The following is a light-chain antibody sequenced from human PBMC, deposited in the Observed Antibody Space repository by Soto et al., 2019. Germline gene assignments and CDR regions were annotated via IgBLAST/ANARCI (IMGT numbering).Light chain of an antibody. CDR1: SSNIGAGYD. Sequence: QSVLTQPPSVSGAPGQRVTISCTGSSSNIGAGYDVHWYQQLPGTAPKLLIYDNSNRPSGVPDRFSGSKSGTSASLAITGLQAEHEADYYCQSYDSSLSVLYVFGTGTKVTVL. J-gene: IGLJ1*01. CDR2: DNS. V-gene: IGLV1-40*01. CDR3: QSYDSSLSVLYV.